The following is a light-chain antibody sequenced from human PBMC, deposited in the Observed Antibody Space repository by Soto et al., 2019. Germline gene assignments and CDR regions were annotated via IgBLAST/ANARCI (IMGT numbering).Light chain of an antibody. V-gene: IGKV3-11*01. CDR3: QQHSDWPPLT. J-gene: IGKJ4*01. CDR1: QSISIY. CDR2: DAS. Sequence: EIVLTQSPATLSLSPGERATLSCRASQSISIYLAWYQQKPGQAPRLLIYDASNRATGIPARFSGSGSGTDFTLPISSLEPEDFAVYYYQQHSDWPPLTFGGGTKVEIK.